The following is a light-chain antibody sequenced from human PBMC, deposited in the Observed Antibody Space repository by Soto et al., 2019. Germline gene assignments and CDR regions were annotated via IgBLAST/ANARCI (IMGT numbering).Light chain of an antibody. CDR3: QQSYSTLRT. V-gene: IGKV1-39*01. Sequence: DIQMTQSPSSLSASVGDRVTITCRARQSISSDVNWYQQMPGKAPKLLIYAASRLQSGVPSRFSGSGSGTDFTLTISSLQPEDFATYYCQQSYSTLRTFGQGTKVEIK. CDR2: AAS. J-gene: IGKJ1*01. CDR1: QSISSD.